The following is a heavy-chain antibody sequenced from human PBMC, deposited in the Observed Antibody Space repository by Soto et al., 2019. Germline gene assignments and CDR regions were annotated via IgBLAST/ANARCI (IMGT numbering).Heavy chain of an antibody. CDR2: ISYDGSNK. J-gene: IGHJ6*02. CDR3: AKDGPGETTKGDYYYGMDV. D-gene: IGHD1-1*01. CDR1: GFTFSSYG. Sequence: QVQLVESGGGVVQPGRSLRLSCVASGFTFSSYGMHWVRQAPGKGLEWVAVISYDGSNKYYADSVKGRFTISRDNSKNTLYLQMNSLRAEDTAVYYCAKDGPGETTKGDYYYGMDVWGQGTTVTVSS. V-gene: IGHV3-30*18.